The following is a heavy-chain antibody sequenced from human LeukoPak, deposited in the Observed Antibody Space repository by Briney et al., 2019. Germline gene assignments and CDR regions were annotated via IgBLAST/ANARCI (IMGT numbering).Heavy chain of an antibody. CDR3: ATEAYCGGDCYPGYFDY. V-gene: IGHV1-8*01. CDR1: GYTFTSYD. CDR2: MNPNSGNT. D-gene: IGHD2-21*02. Sequence: ASVKVSCKASGYTFTSYDINWVRQATGQGLEWMGWMNPNSGNTGYAQKFQGRVTMTRNTSISTAYMELSSLRSEDTAVYYCATEAYCGGDCYPGYFDYWGQGTLVTVSS. J-gene: IGHJ4*02.